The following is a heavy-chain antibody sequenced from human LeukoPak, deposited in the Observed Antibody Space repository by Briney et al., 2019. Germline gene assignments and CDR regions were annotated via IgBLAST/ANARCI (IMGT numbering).Heavy chain of an antibody. CDR3: ARLGHCGETNCYSDFYYMDV. D-gene: IGHD2-21*01. CDR2: IIPVFEKP. CDR1: GGTFSNYA. Sequence: ASVKVSCKASGGTFSNYAVSWVRQAPGQGLEWMGGIIPVFEKPNYARKFQDRVTITADESTAIAYMELSSLTSEDTAIYFCARLGHCGETNCYSDFYYMDVWGKGTTVIVSS. V-gene: IGHV1-69*13. J-gene: IGHJ6*03.